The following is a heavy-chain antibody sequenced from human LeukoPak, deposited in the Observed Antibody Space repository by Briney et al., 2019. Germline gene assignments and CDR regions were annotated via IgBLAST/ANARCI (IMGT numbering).Heavy chain of an antibody. D-gene: IGHD3-22*01. V-gene: IGHV3-30*18. CDR3: AKDLRDYDSSGYYPTYYYGMDV. CDR2: ISYDGSNK. Sequence: PGGSLRLSCAASGFTFSSYGMHWVRQAPGKGLEWVAVISYDGSNKYYADSVKGRFTISRDNSKNTLYLQMNSPRAEDTAVYYCAKDLRDYDSSGYYPTYYYGMDVWGQGTTVTVSS. CDR1: GFTFSSYG. J-gene: IGHJ6*02.